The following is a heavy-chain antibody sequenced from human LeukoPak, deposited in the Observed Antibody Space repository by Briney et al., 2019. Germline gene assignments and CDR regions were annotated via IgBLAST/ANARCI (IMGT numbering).Heavy chain of an antibody. D-gene: IGHD4-17*01. Sequence: GGSLRLSCAASGFTFSSFGMHWVRQAPGQGLEWVAVISFDGSNQYYADSVKGRFTIYRDNFKNTVYLQMNSLRAEDTAVYYCARASTTVPNLLDHWGRGTLVTVSS. CDR2: ISFDGSNQ. CDR1: GFTFSSFG. CDR3: ARASTTVPNLLDH. J-gene: IGHJ4*02. V-gene: IGHV3-30*03.